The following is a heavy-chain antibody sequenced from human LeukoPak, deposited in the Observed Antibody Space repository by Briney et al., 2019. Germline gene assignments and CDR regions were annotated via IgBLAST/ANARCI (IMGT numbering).Heavy chain of an antibody. CDR3: ARSRTKRDGDAFDT. CDR2: IIPIFGTA. Sequence: ASVKVSCKASGGTFSSYAISWVRQAPGQGLEWMGGIIPIFGTANYAQKFQGRVTITADKSTSTAYMELSSLRSEDTAVYYCARSRTKRDGDAFDTWGQGTMVTVSS. D-gene: IGHD5-24*01. V-gene: IGHV1-69*06. CDR1: GGTFSSYA. J-gene: IGHJ3*02.